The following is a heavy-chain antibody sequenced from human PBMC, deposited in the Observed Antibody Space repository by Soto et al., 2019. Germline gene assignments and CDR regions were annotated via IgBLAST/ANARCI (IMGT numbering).Heavy chain of an antibody. V-gene: IGHV3-33*01. J-gene: IGHJ6*02. CDR2: IWYDGSNK. Sequence: GGSLRLSCAASGFTFSSYGMHWVRQAPGKGLEWVAVIWYDGSNKYYADSVKGRFTISRDNSKNTLYLQMNSLRAEDTAVYYCARGEVLLWFGELPPTYGMDVWGQATTVTVS. D-gene: IGHD3-10*01. CDR1: GFTFSSYG. CDR3: ARGEVLLWFGELPPTYGMDV.